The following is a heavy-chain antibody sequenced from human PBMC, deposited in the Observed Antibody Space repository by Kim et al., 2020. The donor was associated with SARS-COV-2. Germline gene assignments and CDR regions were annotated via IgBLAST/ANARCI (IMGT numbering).Heavy chain of an antibody. D-gene: IGHD3-22*01. J-gene: IGHJ5*02. CDR2: IYYSGST. Sequence: SETLSLTCTVSGGSISSYYWSWIRQPPGKGLEWIGYIYYSGSTNYNPSLKSRVTISVDTSKNQFSLKLSSVTAADTAVYYCAREQPLEYYYDSSGLRGWFDPWGQGTLVTVSS. V-gene: IGHV4-59*01. CDR1: GGSISSYY. CDR3: AREQPLEYYYDSSGLRGWFDP.